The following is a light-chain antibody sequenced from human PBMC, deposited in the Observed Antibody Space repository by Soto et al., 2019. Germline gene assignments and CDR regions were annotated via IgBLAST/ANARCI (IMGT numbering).Light chain of an antibody. J-gene: IGLJ1*01. V-gene: IGLV2-14*01. CDR1: SSDVGAYNY. Sequence: QSALTQPASVSGSPGQSITISCTGTSSDVGAYNYVSWYQQHPDKAPKLIIFEVSIRPSGVSTRFSGSKSGNTASLTISGLQAEDEADYYCSSYTSSSTLVFGTGTKLTVL. CDR2: EVS. CDR3: SSYTSSSTLV.